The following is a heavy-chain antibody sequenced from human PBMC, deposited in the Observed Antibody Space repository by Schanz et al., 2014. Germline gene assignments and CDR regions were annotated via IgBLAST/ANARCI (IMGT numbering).Heavy chain of an antibody. J-gene: IGHJ4*02. CDR1: GFTFSSYT. CDR3: AKVAPAATYLDS. D-gene: IGHD2-2*01. Sequence: EVQLLESGGHLVQPGGSLRLSCVASGFTFSSYTMNWVPQAPGKGLEWVSAISGSGGSTVYADSVKGRFTISRDNSNNTVFLQMNNLRAEDTAVYYCAKVAPAATYLDSWGLGTLVTVSS. CDR2: ISGSGGST. V-gene: IGHV3-23*01.